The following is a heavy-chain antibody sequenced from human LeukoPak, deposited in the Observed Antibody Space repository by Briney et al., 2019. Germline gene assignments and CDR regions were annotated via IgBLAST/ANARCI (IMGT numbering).Heavy chain of an antibody. CDR1: GWTFSDYS. Sequence: SETLSLTCAAYGWTFSDYSWTWIRQSPGKALEWIGGIIHSGSSHYNPSLKSRVTISVDTSKNQLSLKLTSVTAADTAVYFCARGSPGYWGQGTLVTVSS. CDR3: ARGSPGY. CDR2: IIHSGSS. V-gene: IGHV4-34*01. J-gene: IGHJ4*02.